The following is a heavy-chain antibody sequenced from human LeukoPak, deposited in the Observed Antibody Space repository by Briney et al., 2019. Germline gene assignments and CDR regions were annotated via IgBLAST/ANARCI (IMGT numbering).Heavy chain of an antibody. CDR1: GFTFSSYW. Sequence: GGSLRLSCAASGFTFSSYWMHWVRQAPGKGLVWVSRINSDGSSTSYADSVKGRFTISRDNAKNTLYLQMTSLRAEDTAVYYCARAGGSSWYRLYYFDYWGQGTLVTVSS. CDR3: ARAGGSSWYRLYYFDY. V-gene: IGHV3-74*01. D-gene: IGHD6-13*01. CDR2: INSDGSST. J-gene: IGHJ4*02.